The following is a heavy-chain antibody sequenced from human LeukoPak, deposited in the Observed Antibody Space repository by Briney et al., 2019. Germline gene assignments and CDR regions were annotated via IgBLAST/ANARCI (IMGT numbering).Heavy chain of an antibody. V-gene: IGHV4-59*08. CDR3: AKHSFDRGDYFDE. CDR2: IYHSGST. D-gene: IGHD3-22*01. J-gene: IGHJ4*02. Sequence: SETLSLTCTVSGGSISTYYWSWIRQPPGEGLEWIGFIYHSGSTNYNPSLKSRVTISVDTSTNRLSLKMKSVTAADTAVYYCAKHSFDRGDYFDEWGQGTLVTVSS. CDR1: GGSISTYY.